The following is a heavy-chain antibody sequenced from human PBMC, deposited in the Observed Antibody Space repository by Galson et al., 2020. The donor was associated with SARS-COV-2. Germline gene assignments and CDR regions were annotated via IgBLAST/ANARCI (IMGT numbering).Heavy chain of an antibody. CDR3: ARLLTMIHGDCFDY. J-gene: IGHJ4*02. D-gene: IGHD3-22*01. Sequence: NAGGSLRLSCDASGFTFSSYSMNWVRQAPGKGLEWVSSISSSSRYIYYPDSVKGRFTISRDNAKNSLYLQMNSLRAEDTAVYYCARLLTMIHGDCFDYWGQGTLGTVSS. CDR1: GFTFSSYS. V-gene: IGHV3-21*01. CDR2: ISSSSRYI.